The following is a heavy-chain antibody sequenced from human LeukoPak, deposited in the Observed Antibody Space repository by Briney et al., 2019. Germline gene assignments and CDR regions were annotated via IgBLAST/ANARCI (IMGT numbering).Heavy chain of an antibody. CDR3: ARLTYDDYNNNYYFDY. J-gene: IGHJ4*02. CDR1: GGSISGDY. D-gene: IGHD4-11*01. CDR2: IYYSGST. V-gene: IGHV4-59*08. Sequence: PSETLSLTCTVSGGSISGDYWSWLRQPPGKGPEWIGYIYYSGSTNYNPSLKSRVTMSVDMSKNQFSLKLSSVTAADTAVYYCARLTYDDYNNNYYFDYWGQGTLVAVSS.